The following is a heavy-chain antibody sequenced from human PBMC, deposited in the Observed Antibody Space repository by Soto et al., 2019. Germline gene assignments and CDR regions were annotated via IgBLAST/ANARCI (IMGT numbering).Heavy chain of an antibody. Sequence: VQLQESGPGLLKPSQTLSLTCTVSGGSISSDSSYWSWIRQRPGMGLEWIGYIFSIGAFYYTPSLRVRFMILPVTCKNHLTLRLSSMAAADTAAYYCASAPEAPSILGVALPYFCDSWAQGTQVTVSS. D-gene: IGHD3-3*01. CDR1: GGSISSDSSY. CDR2: IFSIGAF. J-gene: IGHJ4*02. V-gene: IGHV4-31*03. CDR3: ASAPEAPSILGVALPYFCDS.